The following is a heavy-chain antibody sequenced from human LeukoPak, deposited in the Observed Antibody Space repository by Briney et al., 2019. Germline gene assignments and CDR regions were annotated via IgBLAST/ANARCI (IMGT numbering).Heavy chain of an antibody. CDR3: ATPYNLYRCDAFDI. CDR1: GYXLXELS. V-gene: IGHV1-24*01. D-gene: IGHD5-12*01. Sequence: XVSXXVXGYXLXELSMHWVRQAPGKGLEWMGGFDPEDGETIYAQKFQGRVTMTEDTSTDTAYMELSSLRSEDTAVYYCATPYNLYRCDAFDIWGQGTMSPSLQ. CDR2: FDPEDGET. J-gene: IGHJ3*02.